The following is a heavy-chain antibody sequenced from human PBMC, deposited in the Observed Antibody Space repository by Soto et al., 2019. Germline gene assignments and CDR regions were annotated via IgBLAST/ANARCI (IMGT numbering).Heavy chain of an antibody. V-gene: IGHV3-33*01. Sequence: GGSLRLSCAASGFTFSSYGMHWVRQAPGKGLEWVAVIWYDGSNKYYADPVKGRFTISRDNSKNTLYLQMNSLRAEDTAVYYCARSPPSSSGWSNFDYWGQGTLVTVSS. CDR3: ARSPPSSSGWSNFDY. J-gene: IGHJ4*02. D-gene: IGHD6-19*01. CDR2: IWYDGSNK. CDR1: GFTFSSYG.